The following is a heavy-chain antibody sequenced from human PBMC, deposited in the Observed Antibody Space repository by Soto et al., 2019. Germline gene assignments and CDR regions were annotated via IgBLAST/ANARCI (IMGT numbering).Heavy chain of an antibody. V-gene: IGHV5-51*01. CDR1: GYSFTTHW. CDR3: VRPQAKELGTIRGAFDF. CDR2: IYPADSDT. J-gene: IGHJ3*01. Sequence: GESLKISCQGSGYSFTTHWIAWVRQMPWKGLELMGLIYPADSDTRYSPSFEGQVTISVDKSISTAYLQWSSLKASDTGMYYCVRPQAKELGTIRGAFDFWGQGTKVTVSS. D-gene: IGHD3-10*01.